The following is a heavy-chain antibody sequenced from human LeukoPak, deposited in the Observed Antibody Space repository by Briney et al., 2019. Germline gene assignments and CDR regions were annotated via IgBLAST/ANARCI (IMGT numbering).Heavy chain of an antibody. CDR1: GGSISSYY. CDR2: IYTSGST. Sequence: SETLSLTRTVSGGSISSYYWSWIRQPAGKGLEWIGRIYTSGSTNYNPSLKSRVTMSVHTSKNQFSLKLSSVTAADTAVYYCAKFGGMCDSMVVAATRRFDYWGQGTLVTVSS. CDR3: AKFGGMCDSMVVAATRRFDY. D-gene: IGHD2-15*01. J-gene: IGHJ4*02. V-gene: IGHV4-4*07.